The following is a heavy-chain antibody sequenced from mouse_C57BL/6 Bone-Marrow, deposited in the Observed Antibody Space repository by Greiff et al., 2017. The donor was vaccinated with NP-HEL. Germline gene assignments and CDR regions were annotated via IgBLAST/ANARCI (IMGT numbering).Heavy chain of an antibody. CDR1: GYSFTGYY. J-gene: IGHJ3*01. CDR3: ARFFFAY. CDR2: INPSTGGT. V-gene: IGHV1-42*01. Sequence: VQLQQSGPELVKPGASVKISCKASGYSFTGYYMNWVKQSPEKSLEWIGEINPSTGGTTYNEKFKAQATLTVDKSSSTAYMQLKSLTSEDSSVYSCARFFFAYWGQGTLVTVSA.